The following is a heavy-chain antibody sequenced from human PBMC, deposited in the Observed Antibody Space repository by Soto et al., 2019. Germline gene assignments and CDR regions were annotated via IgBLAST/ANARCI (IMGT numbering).Heavy chain of an antibody. J-gene: IGHJ3*02. CDR3: GREEGSYYDFDI. CDR2: IYHGGST. Sequence: KTSDTLSLTCAVSGYSISSCYYWGWIRHPPGKGLVWIVSIYHGGSTYYNPSLKSRVTISVDTSNNQFSLKLSFVTAEETAVYCCGREEGSYYDFDIWGQGTMVTVSS. D-gene: IGHD1-26*01. V-gene: IGHV4-38-2*02. CDR1: GYSISSCYY.